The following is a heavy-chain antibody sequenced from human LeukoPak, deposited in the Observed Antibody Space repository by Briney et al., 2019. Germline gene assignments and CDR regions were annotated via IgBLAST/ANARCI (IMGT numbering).Heavy chain of an antibody. CDR1: GFTFSSYW. J-gene: IGHJ4*02. CDR3: GKDRAPNNKQYEY. CDR2: INSDGSSA. Sequence: GGSLRLSCAASGFTFSSYWMQWVRQAPGKGLVWVSRINSDGSSASYADSVKGRFTISRDNSKNTLYLQMNSLRAEDTAVYFCGKDRAPNNKQYEYWGQGALVTVSS. D-gene: IGHD1-14*01. V-gene: IGHV3-74*01.